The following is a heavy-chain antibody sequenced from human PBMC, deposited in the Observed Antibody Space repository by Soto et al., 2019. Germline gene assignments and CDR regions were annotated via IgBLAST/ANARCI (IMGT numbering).Heavy chain of an antibody. CDR1: EFTFSSYA. Sequence: AGGSLRLSCAVSEFTFSSYAMSWVRQAPRKGLEWVSAISTGGGGTYFADSVKGRFSVSRDNSKNTLYLQMNSLRAEDTAVYYCAKGDSSSSRGFFDYGGRGTQDTVSS. CDR3: AKGDSSSSRGFFDY. J-gene: IGHJ4*02. V-gene: IGHV3-23*01. CDR2: ISTGGGGT. D-gene: IGHD6-6*01.